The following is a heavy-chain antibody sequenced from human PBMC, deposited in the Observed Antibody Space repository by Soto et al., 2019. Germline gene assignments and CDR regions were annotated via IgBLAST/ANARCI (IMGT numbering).Heavy chain of an antibody. D-gene: IGHD4-17*01. CDR2: ISSSSGII. CDR1: GFTFGSFS. J-gene: IGHJ6*03. CDR3: AKMVTTYYYYYMDV. V-gene: IGHV3-48*01. Sequence: VHLVESGGGLVQPGGSLRLSCAASGFTFGSFSMNWVGQAPGKGLEWVSYISSSSGIIYYADSVKGRFTTSRDNAKNSLYLQMNSLRAEDTAVYFCAKMVTTYYYYYMDVWGKGTTVTVSS.